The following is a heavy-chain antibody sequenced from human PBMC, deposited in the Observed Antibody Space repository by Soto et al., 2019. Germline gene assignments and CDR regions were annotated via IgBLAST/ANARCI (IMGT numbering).Heavy chain of an antibody. J-gene: IGHJ4*02. D-gene: IGHD1-7*01. V-gene: IGHV4-31*03. CDR2: IYYSGST. CDR3: ARLDGIRGTTVWLY. CDR1: GGSISSDGYY. Sequence: SETLSLTCTVSGGSISSDGYYWSWIRQHPGKGLEWIGYIYYSGSTYYNPSLKSRVTISVDTSKNQFSLKLSSVTAADTFVYYCARLDGIRGTTVWLYWGQGTLVTVSS.